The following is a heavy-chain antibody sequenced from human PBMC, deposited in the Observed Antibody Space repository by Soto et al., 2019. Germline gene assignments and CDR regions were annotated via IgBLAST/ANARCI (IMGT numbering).Heavy chain of an antibody. V-gene: IGHV3-30*18. CDR1: GFTFSIYG. J-gene: IGHJ6*02. CDR2: ISYDGSNK. D-gene: IGHD5-12*01. CDR3: AKDVVDLGYYYYGMDV. Sequence: PGGSLRLSCAASGFTFSIYGMHWVRHAPGKGLEWVAVISYDGSNKYYADSVKGRFTISRDNSKNTLYLQMNSLRAEDTAVYYCAKDVVDLGYYYYGMDVWGQGTTVTVSS.